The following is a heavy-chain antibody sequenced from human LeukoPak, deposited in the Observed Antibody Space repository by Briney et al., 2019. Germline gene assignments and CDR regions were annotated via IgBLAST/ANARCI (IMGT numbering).Heavy chain of an antibody. CDR2: ISYDGSNE. V-gene: IGHV3-30*04. J-gene: IGHJ4*02. Sequence: PGGSLRLSCAASGFTFSSYVMHWVRQAPGKGLEWVAIISYDGSNEYYADYVKGRFTISRDNSKNTLYLQMNSLRAEDTAVYYCARNFRDGYNNSFDYWGQGTLVTVSS. CDR3: ARNFRDGYNNSFDY. D-gene: IGHD5-24*01. CDR1: GFTFSSYV.